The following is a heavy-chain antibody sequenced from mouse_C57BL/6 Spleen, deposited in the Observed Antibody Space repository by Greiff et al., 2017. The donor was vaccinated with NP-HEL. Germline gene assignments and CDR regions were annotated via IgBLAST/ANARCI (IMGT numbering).Heavy chain of an antibody. CDR3: ARGRQLRLPFDY. CDR1: GYAFSSSW. Sequence: VQLQQSGPELVKPGASVKISCKASGYAFSSSWMNWVKQRPGKGLEWIGRIYPGDGDTNYNGKFKGKATLTADKSSSTAYMQLSSLTSEDSAVYFCARGRQLRLPFDYWGQGTTLTVSS. J-gene: IGHJ2*01. CDR2: IYPGDGDT. V-gene: IGHV1-82*01. D-gene: IGHD3-2*02.